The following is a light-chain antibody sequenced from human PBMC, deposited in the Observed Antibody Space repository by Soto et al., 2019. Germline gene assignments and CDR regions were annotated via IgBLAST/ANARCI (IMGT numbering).Light chain of an antibody. CDR2: GNS. CDR3: QSYDSSLRVV. V-gene: IGLV1-40*01. Sequence: QLVLTQPPSVSGAPGQRVTISCTGSSSNIGAGYDVHWYQQLPGTAPKLLIYGNSNRPSGVPDRFSGSKSGTSASLAITGLQAEYEADYYCQSYDSSLRVVFGTGTKVTVL. CDR1: SSNIGAGYD. J-gene: IGLJ1*01.